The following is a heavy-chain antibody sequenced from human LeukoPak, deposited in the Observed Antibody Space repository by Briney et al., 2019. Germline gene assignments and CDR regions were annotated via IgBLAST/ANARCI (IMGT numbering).Heavy chain of an antibody. CDR1: GGTFSSYA. V-gene: IGHV1-69*01. J-gene: IGHJ6*03. Sequence: GSSVKVSCKASGGTFSSYAISWVRQAPGQGLEWMGGIIPISGTANYAQKFQGRVTITADESTSTAYMELSSLRSEDTAVYYCARGSHSGSYRGYYYYYMDVWGKGTTVTVSS. CDR3: ARGSHSGSYRGYYYYYMDV. CDR2: IIPISGTA. D-gene: IGHD1-26*01.